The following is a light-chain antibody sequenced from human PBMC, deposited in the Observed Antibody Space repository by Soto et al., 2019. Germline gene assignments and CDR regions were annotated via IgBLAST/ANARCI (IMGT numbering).Light chain of an antibody. CDR1: SSDVGAYNY. J-gene: IGLJ1*01. CDR3: SSYAGISPYV. Sequence: QSALTQPPSASGSPGQSVTISCTGTSSDVGAYNYVSWYQQHPGKAPKLIIYAVTKRPSWVPDRFSGSKSGNTASLTVSGLQAEDEADYYCSSYAGISPYVFGTGTKLTVL. V-gene: IGLV2-8*01. CDR2: AVT.